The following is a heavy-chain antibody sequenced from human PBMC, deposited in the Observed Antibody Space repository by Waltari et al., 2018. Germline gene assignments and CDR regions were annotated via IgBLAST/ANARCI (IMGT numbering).Heavy chain of an antibody. Sequence: QVQLQQWGAGLLKPSETLSLTCAVYGGSFSGYYWSWIRQPPGKGLEWSGEINHSGSTNYNPSLKSRVTISVDTSKNQFSLKLSSVTAADTAVYYCARGLPKQNLGYCSSTSCRPYFDYWGQGTLVTVSS. V-gene: IGHV4-34*01. CDR1: GGSFSGYY. D-gene: IGHD2-2*01. CDR3: ARGLPKQNLGYCSSTSCRPYFDY. CDR2: INHSGST. J-gene: IGHJ4*02.